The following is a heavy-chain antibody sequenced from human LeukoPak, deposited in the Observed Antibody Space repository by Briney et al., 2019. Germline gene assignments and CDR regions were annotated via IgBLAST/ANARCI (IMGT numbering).Heavy chain of an antibody. J-gene: IGHJ4*02. Sequence: PSETLSLTCTVSGGSVSDYYWSWIRQSPGKGLEWIGYIYYTGSTSYNPSLRSRATMSADTSKNQFSLKLSSVTAADTAVYYCASRKLGNDYWGQGTLVTVSS. CDR2: IYYTGST. CDR3: ASRKLGNDY. CDR1: GGSVSDYY. D-gene: IGHD7-27*01. V-gene: IGHV4-59*02.